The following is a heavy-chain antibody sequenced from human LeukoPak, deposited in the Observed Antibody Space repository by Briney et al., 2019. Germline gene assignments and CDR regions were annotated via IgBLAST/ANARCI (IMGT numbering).Heavy chain of an antibody. D-gene: IGHD2-2*02. J-gene: IGHJ4*02. Sequence: GGSLRLSCAASGFTFSSYAMHWVRQAPGKGLEWVAVISYDGSNKYYADSVKGRFTISRDNSKNTLYLQMNSLRAEDTAVYYCAREVPAAILDYWGQGTLVTVSS. CDR3: AREVPAAILDY. CDR1: GFTFSSYA. V-gene: IGHV3-30-3*01. CDR2: ISYDGSNK.